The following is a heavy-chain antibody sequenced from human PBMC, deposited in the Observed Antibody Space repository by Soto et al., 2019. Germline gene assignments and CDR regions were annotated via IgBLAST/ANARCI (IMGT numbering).Heavy chain of an antibody. Sequence: EVQLLESGGGLVQPGGSLRLSCAASEFTFNSYAMNWVRQAPGKGLEWVPTISGSGGSTYYADSVKGRFTISRDNSKNTLHLQMNSLRAEETAVYYCAKQLGAHFDYWGQGTLVTVSS. D-gene: IGHD1-1*01. CDR3: AKQLGAHFDY. CDR2: ISGSGGST. V-gene: IGHV3-23*01. J-gene: IGHJ4*02. CDR1: EFTFNSYA.